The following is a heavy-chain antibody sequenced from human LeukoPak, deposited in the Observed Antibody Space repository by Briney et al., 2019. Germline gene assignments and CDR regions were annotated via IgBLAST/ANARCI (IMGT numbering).Heavy chain of an antibody. Sequence: PSETLSLTCTVSGGSIGSNYWTWIRQPPGKGLEYIGYIYYTGGTNYNPSLKSRVTISVDTSKNQFSLKLSSVTAADTAVYFCARGRDYIWGMSGFWSQGTQVTVSS. V-gene: IGHV4-59*12. D-gene: IGHD3-16*01. CDR1: GGSIGSNY. CDR3: ARGRDYIWGMSGF. J-gene: IGHJ4*02. CDR2: IYYTGGT.